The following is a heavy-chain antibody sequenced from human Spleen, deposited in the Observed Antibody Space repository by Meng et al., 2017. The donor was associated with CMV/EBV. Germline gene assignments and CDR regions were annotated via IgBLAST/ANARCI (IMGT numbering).Heavy chain of an antibody. Sequence: GESLKISCAASGFTFSSYWMSWVRQAPGKGLEWVANIKQDGSEKYYVDSVKGRFTISRDNAKNSLYLQMNSLRAEDTAVYYCARGRVTGVSGYYSYYYYYGMDVWGQGTTVTVSS. V-gene: IGHV3-7*01. D-gene: IGHD3-22*01. CDR3: ARGRVTGVSGYYSYYYYYGMDV. CDR2: IKQDGSEK. CDR1: GFTFSSYW. J-gene: IGHJ6*02.